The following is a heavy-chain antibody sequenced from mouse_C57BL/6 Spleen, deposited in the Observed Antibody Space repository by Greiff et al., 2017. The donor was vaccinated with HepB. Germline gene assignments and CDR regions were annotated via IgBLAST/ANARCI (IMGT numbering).Heavy chain of an antibody. D-gene: IGHD2-4*01. CDR2: ISDGGSYT. CDR1: GFTFSSYA. CDR3: AKGYDYDRIYYAMDY. V-gene: IGHV5-4*01. Sequence: EVQLVESGGGLVKPGGSLKLSCAASGFTFSSYAMSWVRQTPEKRLEWVATISDGGSYTYYPDNVKGRFTLSRDNAKNNLYLQMSQLKSEDTTMYYCAKGYDYDRIYYAMDYWGQGTSVTVSS. J-gene: IGHJ4*01.